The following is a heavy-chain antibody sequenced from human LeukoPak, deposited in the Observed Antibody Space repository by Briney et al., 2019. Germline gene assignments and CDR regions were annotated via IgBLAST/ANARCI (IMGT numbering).Heavy chain of an antibody. V-gene: IGHV3-74*03. CDR1: GFTFSSYA. J-gene: IGHJ4*02. CDR3: ARDKKSGESSEIDY. D-gene: IGHD3-10*01. CDR2: INRDGSTT. Sequence: TGGSLRLSCAASGFTFSSYAMSWVRQATGKGLVWVSRINRDGSTTKYADSVKGRFTVSRDNAKNTLNLQMNSLRAEDTAVYYCARDKKSGESSEIDYWGQGTLVTVSS.